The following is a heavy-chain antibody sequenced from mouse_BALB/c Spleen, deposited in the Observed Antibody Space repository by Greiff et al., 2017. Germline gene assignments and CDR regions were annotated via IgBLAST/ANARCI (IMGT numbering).Heavy chain of an antibody. CDR3: ARDWDRFAY. CDR1: GYTFTSYW. Sequence: QVQLQQSGAELAKPGASVKMSCKASGYTFTSYWMHWVKQRPGQGLEWIGYINPSTGYTEYNQKFKDKATLTADKSSSTAYMQLSSLTSEDSAVYYCARDWDRFAYWGQGTLVTVSA. J-gene: IGHJ3*01. CDR2: INPSTGYT. D-gene: IGHD4-1*01. V-gene: IGHV1-7*01.